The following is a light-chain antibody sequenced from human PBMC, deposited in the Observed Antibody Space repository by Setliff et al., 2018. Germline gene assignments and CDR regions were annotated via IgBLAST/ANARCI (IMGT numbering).Light chain of an antibody. J-gene: IGLJ1*01. V-gene: IGLV2-23*02. CDR2: EVS. CDR3: SSCAGSNNFV. Sequence: QSALAQPASVSGSPGQSITISCTGTSSDVGSYNLVSWYQQHPGKAPKLMIYEVSKRPSGVSNRFSGSKSGNTASLTVSGLQAEDEAYYYCSSCAGSNNFVFGTGTRSPS. CDR1: SSDVGSYNL.